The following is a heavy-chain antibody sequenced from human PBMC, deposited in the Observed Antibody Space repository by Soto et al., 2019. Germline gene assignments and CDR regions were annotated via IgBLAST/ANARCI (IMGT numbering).Heavy chain of an antibody. CDR2: INPSGGST. CDR3: ARASVDYGDYVPQLTFDY. J-gene: IGHJ4*02. V-gene: IGHV1-46*03. CDR1: GYTFTSYY. D-gene: IGHD4-17*01. Sequence: GASVKVSCKASGYTFTSYYMHWVRQAPGQGLEWMGIINPSGGSTSYAQKFQGRVTMTRDTSTSTVYMELSSLRSEDTAVYYCARASVDYGDYVPQLTFDYWGQGTLVPVSS.